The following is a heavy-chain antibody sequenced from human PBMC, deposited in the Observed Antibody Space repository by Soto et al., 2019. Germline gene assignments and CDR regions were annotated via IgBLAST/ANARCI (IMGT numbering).Heavy chain of an antibody. J-gene: IGHJ4*02. CDR2: ISGSGGGT. Sequence: GSLRLSCAASGFAFGSYAMSWVRQAPGKGPEWVSGISGSGGGTYYADSVKGRFNISRDNSKNTLYLQMNSLRAEDTAVYYCTKANRYCSGANCFTFDYWGLGTLVTVSS. V-gene: IGHV3-23*01. CDR3: TKANRYCSGANCFTFDY. D-gene: IGHD2-15*01. CDR1: GFAFGSYA.